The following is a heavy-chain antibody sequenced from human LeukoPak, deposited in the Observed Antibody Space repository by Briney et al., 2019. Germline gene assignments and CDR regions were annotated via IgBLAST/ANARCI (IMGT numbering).Heavy chain of an antibody. CDR2: ISGSGGST. J-gene: IGHJ3*02. V-gene: IGHV3-23*01. CDR3: AKPLTYYYDSSGYDASDI. Sequence: GGSLRLSCAASGFTFSSYAMSWVRQAPGKGLEWVSAISGSGGSTYYADSVRGRFTISRDNSKNTLYLQMNSLRAEDTAVYYCAKPLTYYYDSSGYDASDIWGQGTMVTVSS. CDR1: GFTFSSYA. D-gene: IGHD3-22*01.